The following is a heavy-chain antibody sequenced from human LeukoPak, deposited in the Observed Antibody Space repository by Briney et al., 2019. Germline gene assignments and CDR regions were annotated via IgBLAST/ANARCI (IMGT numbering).Heavy chain of an antibody. V-gene: IGHV4-34*01. J-gene: IGHJ4*02. CDR2: INHSGST. CDR3: ARATTVVNGDY. D-gene: IGHD4-23*01. Sequence: SETLSLTCAVYGGSFSGYYWSWIRQPPGKGLEWIGEINHSGSTNYNPSLKSRVTISVDTSKNQFSLELSSVTAADTAVYYCARATTVVNGDYWGQGTLVTVSS. CDR1: GGSFSGYY.